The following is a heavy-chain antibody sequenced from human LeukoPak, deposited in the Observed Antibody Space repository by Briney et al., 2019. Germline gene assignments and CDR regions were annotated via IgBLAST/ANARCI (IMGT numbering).Heavy chain of an antibody. CDR2: IWYDGSNK. D-gene: IGHD6-13*01. CDR1: GFTFSSYS. Sequence: PGGSLRLSCAASGFTFSSYSMNWVRQAPGKGLEWVALIWYDGSNKYYTDSVKGRFTISRDNSKNTLYLKMNSLRAEDTAVYSCARDGAAGTIFDYWGQGTLVTVSS. J-gene: IGHJ4*02. CDR3: ARDGAAGTIFDY. V-gene: IGHV3-33*08.